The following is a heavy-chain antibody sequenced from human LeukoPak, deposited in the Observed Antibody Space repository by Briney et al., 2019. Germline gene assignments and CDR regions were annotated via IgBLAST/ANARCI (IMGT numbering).Heavy chain of an antibody. V-gene: IGHV4-38-2*01. CDR1: GYSISSGYY. CDR3: ARLLGYYFDY. CDR2: IYHSGST. Sequence: SETLSLTCAVSGYSISSGYYWGWIRQPPGKGLEWIGSIYHSGSTYYNPSLKSRVTISVDTSKNQFSLKLSSVTAADTAVYYCARLLGYYFDYWGQGTLVTVPS. D-gene: IGHD1-26*01. J-gene: IGHJ4*02.